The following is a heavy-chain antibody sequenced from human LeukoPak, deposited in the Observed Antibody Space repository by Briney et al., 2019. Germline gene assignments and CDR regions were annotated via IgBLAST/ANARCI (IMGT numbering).Heavy chain of an antibody. CDR3: ARAAMGITIFGVVPPPGY. CDR2: IIPIFGTA. J-gene: IGHJ4*02. V-gene: IGHV1-69*13. Sequence: SVKVSCKASGGTFSSYAISWVRQAPGQGLEWMGGIIPIFGTANYAQKFQGRVTITADESTSTAYMELSSLRSEDTAVYYCARAAMGITIFGVVPPPGYWGQGTLVTVSS. CDR1: GGTFSSYA. D-gene: IGHD3-3*01.